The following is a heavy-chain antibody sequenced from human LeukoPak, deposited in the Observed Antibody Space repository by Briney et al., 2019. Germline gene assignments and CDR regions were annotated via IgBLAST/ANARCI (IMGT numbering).Heavy chain of an antibody. CDR2: IYPKSGGT. J-gene: IGHJ5*02. D-gene: IGHD3-3*01. V-gene: IGHV1-2*02. CDR3: VRDGGSGSVDP. Sequence: AGAKDSRKEPGNTFIVFTEQDIPGRRQAPGQSLEWMGWIYPKSGGTNYAQKFQDRVTMTRDTSITTAYMELSRLRFDDTAFYYCVRDGGSGSVDPWGRGTLVTVSS. CDR1: GNTFIVFTEQD.